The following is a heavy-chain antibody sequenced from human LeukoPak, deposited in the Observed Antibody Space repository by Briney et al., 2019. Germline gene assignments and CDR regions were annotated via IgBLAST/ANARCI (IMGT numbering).Heavy chain of an antibody. CDR2: IIPIFGTA. CDR1: GGTFSSYA. J-gene: IGHJ4*02. D-gene: IGHD3-22*01. Sequence: SVKVSCKASGGTFSSYAISWVRQAPGQGLEWMGGIIPIFGTANYAQKFQGRVTITTDESTSTAYMELSSLRSEDTAVYYCARMNSRTYYDSSGYNPLGYFDYWGQGTLVTVSS. CDR3: ARMNSRTYYDSSGYNPLGYFDY. V-gene: IGHV1-69*05.